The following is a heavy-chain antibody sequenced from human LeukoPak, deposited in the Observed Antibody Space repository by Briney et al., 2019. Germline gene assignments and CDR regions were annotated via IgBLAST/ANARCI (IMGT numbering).Heavy chain of an antibody. J-gene: IGHJ4*02. CDR2: LSGRSNSI. D-gene: IGHD4-23*01. CDR1: GFTFTTYG. V-gene: IGHV3-48*02. Sequence: GGSLRLSCAASGFTFTTYGMNWVRQAPGKGLEWVSYLSGRSNSIYYAESVKGRFTISRDNAKNSLYLQMNSLRDEDTAVYYCARDYGGNSADYYFDYWGQGTLVTVSS. CDR3: ARDYGGNSADYYFDY.